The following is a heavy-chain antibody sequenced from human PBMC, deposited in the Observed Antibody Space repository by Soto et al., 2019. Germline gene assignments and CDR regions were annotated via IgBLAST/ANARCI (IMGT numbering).Heavy chain of an antibody. CDR1: GGSISSGDYY. CDR3: ARGGSRNYDILTGYYKDPYYFVY. D-gene: IGHD3-9*01. CDR2: IYYSGST. Sequence: SETLSLTCTVSGGSISSGDYYWSWIRQPPGKGLEWIGYIYYSGSTYYNPSLKSRVTISVDTSKNQFSLKLSSVTAADTAVYYCARGGSRNYDILTGYYKDPYYFVYCGQGTLVTVSS. J-gene: IGHJ4*02. V-gene: IGHV4-30-4*01.